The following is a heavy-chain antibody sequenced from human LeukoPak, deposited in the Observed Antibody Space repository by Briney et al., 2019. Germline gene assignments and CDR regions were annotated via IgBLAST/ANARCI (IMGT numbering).Heavy chain of an antibody. J-gene: IGHJ4*02. V-gene: IGHV3-13*01. D-gene: IGHD6-19*01. CDR1: GFTFIDYD. CDR3: ARGGIQVSGIDEFDY. Sequence: SGGSLRLSCAASGFTFIDYDMRWVRHVIGKGLGWVSAIGIRGDTHYSGSVKGRFTISRENAESSLYLQMNSLRAEDTAVYYCARGGIQVSGIDEFDYWGQGTLVTVSS. CDR2: IGIRGDT.